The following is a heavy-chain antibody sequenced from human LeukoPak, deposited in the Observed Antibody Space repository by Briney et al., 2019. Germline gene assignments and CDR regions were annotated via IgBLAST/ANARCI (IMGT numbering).Heavy chain of an antibody. CDR1: GFTFSSYA. V-gene: IGHV3-23*01. D-gene: IGHD3-22*01. J-gene: IGHJ4*02. CDR2: ISGGGVYT. Sequence: TGGSLRLSCAASGFTFSSYAMSWVRQAPGKGLEWVSAISGGGVYTDYADSVKGRFTISRDNSKNTLYLQMSSLRAEDTAIYYCAKDLDSSAYERRPVLNYFDYWGQGTLVTVSS. CDR3: AKDLDSSAYERRPVLNYFDY.